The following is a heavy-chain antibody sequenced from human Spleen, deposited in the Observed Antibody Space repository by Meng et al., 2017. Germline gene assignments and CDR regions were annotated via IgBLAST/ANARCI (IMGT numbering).Heavy chain of an antibody. D-gene: IGHD4-11*01. CDR1: GYSISSGYY. CDR2: IYHSGDT. Sequence: GSLRLSCTVSGYSISSGYYWGWIRQPPGKGLEWIGNIYHSGDTYYNPSLKSRVTISIDTSKNQFSLKLSSVTAADTAVYYCARDTVSNYFDYWGQGALVTVSS. J-gene: IGHJ4*02. V-gene: IGHV4-38-2*02. CDR3: ARDTVSNYFDY.